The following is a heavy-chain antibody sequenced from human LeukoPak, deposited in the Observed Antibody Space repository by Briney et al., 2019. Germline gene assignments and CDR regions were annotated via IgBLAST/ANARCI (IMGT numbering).Heavy chain of an antibody. CDR1: GYTFTGYY. CDR2: INPSGGST. V-gene: IGHV1-46*01. J-gene: IGHJ3*02. CDR3: ARVRHEAFDI. Sequence: GASVKVSCTASGYTFTGYYMHWVRQAPGQGLEWMGIINPSGGSTSYAQKFQGRVTMTRDTSTSTVYMELSSLRSEDTAVYYCARVRHEAFDIWGQGTMVTVSS.